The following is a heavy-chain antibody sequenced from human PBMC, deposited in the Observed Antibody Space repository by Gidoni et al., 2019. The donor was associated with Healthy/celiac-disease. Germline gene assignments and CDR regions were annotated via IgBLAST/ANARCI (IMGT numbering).Heavy chain of an antibody. D-gene: IGHD4-17*01. CDR3: ARADYGDLSLFCMDV. V-gene: IGHV3-48*01. CDR2: ISSSSSTK. CDR1: GSTFSSYS. Sequence: EVQLVESGGGLVQPGGSLRLSCAASGSTFSSYSMNWVRQAPGQGLEWVSYISSSSSTKSYADPGKGRFTISRGKAKNSLFLQMDSLRGEDQALYYWARADYGDLSLFCMDVLGQGTTVTVSS. J-gene: IGHJ6*02.